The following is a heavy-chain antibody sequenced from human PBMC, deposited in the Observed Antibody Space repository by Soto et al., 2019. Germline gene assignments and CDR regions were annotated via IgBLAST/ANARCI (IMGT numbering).Heavy chain of an antibody. CDR1: GFTFSTYW. J-gene: IGHJ6*02. V-gene: IGHV3-7*04. D-gene: IGHD3-3*01. CDR3: ARGTIFAVVWARAMDV. CDR2: IKQDGREK. Sequence: GGSLRLSCAASGFTFSTYWMNWVRQAPGKGLEWVANIKQDGREKFYVDSVKGRFTISRDNADNSLYLQMNSLRVEDTAVYYCARGTIFAVVWARAMDVWGQGTKVTVSS.